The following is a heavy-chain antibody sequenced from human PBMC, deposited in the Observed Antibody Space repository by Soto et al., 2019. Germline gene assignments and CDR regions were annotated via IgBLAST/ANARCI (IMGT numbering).Heavy chain of an antibody. CDR2: INHSGST. J-gene: IGHJ4*02. CDR1: GGSFSGYY. CDR3: AIKSGVDIVATTNDY. V-gene: IGHV4-34*01. Sequence: PSETLSLTCAVYGGSFSGYYRSWIRQPPGKGLEWIGEINHSGSTNYNPSLKSRVTISVDTSKNQFSLKLSSVTAADTAVYYCAIKSGVDIVATTNDYWGQGTLVTVSS. D-gene: IGHD5-12*01.